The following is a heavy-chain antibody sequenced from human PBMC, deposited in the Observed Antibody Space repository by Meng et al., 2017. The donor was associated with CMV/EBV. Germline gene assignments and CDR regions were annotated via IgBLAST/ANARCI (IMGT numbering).Heavy chain of an antibody. V-gene: IGHV1-24*01. Sequence: ASVKVSCKVSGYTLTELSMHWVRQAPGKGLEWMGGFDPEDGETIYAQKFQGRVTMTTDTSTSTAYMELRSLRSDDTAVYYCARGDIVLMVFNSGVLYGMDVWGQGTTVTVSS. CDR2: FDPEDGET. J-gene: IGHJ6*02. CDR3: ARGDIVLMVFNSGVLYGMDV. CDR1: GYTLTELS. D-gene: IGHD2-8*01.